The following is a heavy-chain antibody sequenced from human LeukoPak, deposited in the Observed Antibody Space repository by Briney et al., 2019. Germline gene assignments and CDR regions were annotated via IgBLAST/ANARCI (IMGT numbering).Heavy chain of an antibody. J-gene: IGHJ4*02. D-gene: IGHD4-17*01. CDR2: ISGSGGST. CDR3: AKDQSFYGDIPGGYDY. Sequence: GGSLRLSCAASGFTFSSYAMSWVRQAPGKGLGWVSAISGSGGSTYYADSVKGRFTISRDNSKNTLYLQMNSLRAEDTAVYYCAKDQSFYGDIPGGYDYWGQGTLVTVSS. V-gene: IGHV3-23*01. CDR1: GFTFSSYA.